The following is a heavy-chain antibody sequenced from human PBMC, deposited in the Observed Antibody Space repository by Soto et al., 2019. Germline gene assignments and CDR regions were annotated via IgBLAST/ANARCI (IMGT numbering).Heavy chain of an antibody. CDR1: GGSISSGDYY. Sequence: SETLSLTCTVSGGSISSGDYYWSWIRQPPGKGLEWIGYIYYSGSTYYNPSLKSRVTISVDTSKNQFSLKLNSVTAADTAVYYCAKDSPEQWPASFDYWGQGTLVTVSS. J-gene: IGHJ4*02. CDR3: AKDSPEQWPASFDY. CDR2: IYYSGST. V-gene: IGHV4-30-4*01. D-gene: IGHD6-19*01.